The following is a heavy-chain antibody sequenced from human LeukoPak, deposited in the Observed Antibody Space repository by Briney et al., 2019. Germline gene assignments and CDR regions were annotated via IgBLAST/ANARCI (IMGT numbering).Heavy chain of an antibody. Sequence: TSETLSLTCAVYGGSFSGYYWSWIRQPPGKGLEWIGEINHSGSTNYNPSLKSRVTISVDTSKNQFSLKLSSVTAADTAVYYCARGRGILTGYYPPFFDYWGQGTLVTVSS. CDR2: INHSGST. V-gene: IGHV4-34*01. J-gene: IGHJ4*02. D-gene: IGHD3-9*01. CDR3: ARGRGILTGYYPPFFDY. CDR1: GGSFSGYY.